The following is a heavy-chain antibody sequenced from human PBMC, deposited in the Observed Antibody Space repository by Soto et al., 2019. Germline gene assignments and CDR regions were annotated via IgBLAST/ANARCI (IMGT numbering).Heavy chain of an antibody. Sequence: ASVKVSCKASGYTFTSYDINLVRQATGQGLEWMGWMNPNSGNTGYAQKFQGRVTMTRNTSISTAYMELSSLRSEDTAVYYCARGRSSGSHPLGNYYYMDVWGKGTTVTVSS. V-gene: IGHV1-8*01. CDR2: MNPNSGNT. CDR1: GYTFTSYD. D-gene: IGHD3-10*01. CDR3: ARGRSSGSHPLGNYYYMDV. J-gene: IGHJ6*03.